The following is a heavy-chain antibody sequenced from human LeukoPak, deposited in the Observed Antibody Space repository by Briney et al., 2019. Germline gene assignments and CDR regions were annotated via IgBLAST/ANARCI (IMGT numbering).Heavy chain of an antibody. Sequence: SETLSLTCAVYGGSFSGYYWSWIRQPPGKGLEWIGEINHSGSTNYNPSLKSPVTISVDTSKNQFSLKLSSVTAADTAVYYCARVSRPYYYDSSGYFLPRAFDIWGQGTMVAVSS. D-gene: IGHD3-22*01. V-gene: IGHV4-34*01. J-gene: IGHJ3*02. CDR2: INHSGST. CDR3: ARVSRPYYYDSSGYFLPRAFDI. CDR1: GGSFSGYY.